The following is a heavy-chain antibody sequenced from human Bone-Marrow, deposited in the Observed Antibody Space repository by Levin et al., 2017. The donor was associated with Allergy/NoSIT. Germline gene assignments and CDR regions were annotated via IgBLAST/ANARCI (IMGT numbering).Heavy chain of an antibody. CDR3: AREWLLSSFDS. V-gene: IGHV5-51*01. CDR2: IHPRDSDA. D-gene: IGHD3-3*01. CDR1: GYSFTNNW. Sequence: HGESLKISCKASGYSFTNNWIGWVRQMPGKGLEWMGIIHPRDSDARYSPSFQGQVTMSVDNSNSTAYLQWRSLKASDTAIYYCAREWLLSSFDSWGQGTLVTVSS. J-gene: IGHJ4*02.